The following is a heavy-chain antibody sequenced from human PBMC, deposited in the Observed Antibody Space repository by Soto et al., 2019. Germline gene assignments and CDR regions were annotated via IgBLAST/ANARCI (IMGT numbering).Heavy chain of an antibody. Sequence: LRLSCAASGFTFISYGMHWVRQAPGKGLEWVAVIWYDGSNKYYADSVKGRFTISRDNSKNTLYLQMNSLRAEDTAVYYCARDLLDFWSGYLPETYYGMDVWGQGTTVTVSS. CDR1: GFTFISYG. CDR3: ARDLLDFWSGYLPETYYGMDV. D-gene: IGHD3-3*01. V-gene: IGHV3-33*01. J-gene: IGHJ6*02. CDR2: IWYDGSNK.